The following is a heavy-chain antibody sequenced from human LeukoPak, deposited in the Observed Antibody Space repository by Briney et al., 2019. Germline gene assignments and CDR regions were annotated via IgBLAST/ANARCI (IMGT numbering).Heavy chain of an antibody. Sequence: GGSLRLSCAASGFTFSSYAMSWVRQAPGKGLEWVSAISGSGGSTYYADPVKGRFTTSRDNSKNTLYLQMNSLRAEDTAVYYCANYPDGYSSSRDYWGQGTLVTVSS. V-gene: IGHV3-23*01. D-gene: IGHD6-6*01. J-gene: IGHJ4*02. CDR2: ISGSGGST. CDR1: GFTFSSYA. CDR3: ANYPDGYSSSRDY.